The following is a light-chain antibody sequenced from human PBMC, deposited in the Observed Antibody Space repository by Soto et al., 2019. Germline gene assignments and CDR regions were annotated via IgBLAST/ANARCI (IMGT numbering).Light chain of an antibody. CDR3: SSYTSSSTYV. CDR2: DVS. Sequence: QSVLPQPASVSGSPGQSITISCTGTSSDVGGYNYVSWYQQHPAKAPKLMIYDVSSRPSGVSNRFSGSKSGNTASLTISGLQAEDEADYYCSSYTSSSTYVFGTGTKVT. CDR1: SSDVGGYNY. J-gene: IGLJ1*01. V-gene: IGLV2-14*01.